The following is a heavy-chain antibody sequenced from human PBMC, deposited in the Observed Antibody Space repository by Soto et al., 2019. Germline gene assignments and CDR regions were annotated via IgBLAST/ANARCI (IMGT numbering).Heavy chain of an antibody. CDR2: IYYSGST. CDR1: GGSISSSSYY. J-gene: IGHJ4*02. Sequence: SETLSLTCTVSGGSISSSSYYWGWIRQPPGKGLEWIGSIYYSGSTYYNPSLKSRVTISVDTSKNQFSLKLSSVTAADTAVYYCARNYYDYVWGSYRYAYYFDYWGQGTLVTVSS. CDR3: ARNYYDYVWGSYRYAYYFDY. D-gene: IGHD3-16*02. V-gene: IGHV4-39*01.